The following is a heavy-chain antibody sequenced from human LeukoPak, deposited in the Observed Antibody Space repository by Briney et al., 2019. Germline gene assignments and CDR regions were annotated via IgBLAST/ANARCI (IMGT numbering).Heavy chain of an antibody. Sequence: SVKVSCKASGGTFSSYAISWVRQAPGQGLEWMGGIIPIFGTANYAQKFQGRVTITADESTSTAYMGLSSLRSEDTAVYYCARETGSGEYGMDVWGKGTTVTVSS. CDR2: IIPIFGTA. J-gene: IGHJ6*04. V-gene: IGHV1-69*01. D-gene: IGHD3-10*01. CDR1: GGTFSSYA. CDR3: ARETGSGEYGMDV.